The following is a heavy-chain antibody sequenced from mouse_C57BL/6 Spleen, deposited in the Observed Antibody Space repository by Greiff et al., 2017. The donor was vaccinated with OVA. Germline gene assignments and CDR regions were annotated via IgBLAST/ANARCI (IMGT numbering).Heavy chain of an antibody. CDR1: GFSLTSYG. Sequence: VQLQQSGPGLVAPSQSLSITCTVSGFSLTSYGVDWVRQSPGKGLEWLGVIWGVGSTNYNSALKSRLSISKDNSKSQVFLKMNSLQTDDTAMYYCARSYYYGFYAMDYWGQGTSVTVSS. CDR3: ARSYYYGFYAMDY. CDR2: IWGVGST. J-gene: IGHJ4*01. V-gene: IGHV2-6*01. D-gene: IGHD1-1*01.